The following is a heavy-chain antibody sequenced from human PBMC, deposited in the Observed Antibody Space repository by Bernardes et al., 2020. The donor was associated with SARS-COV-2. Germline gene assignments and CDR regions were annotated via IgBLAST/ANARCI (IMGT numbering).Heavy chain of an antibody. D-gene: IGHD2-21*01. J-gene: IGHJ4*02. CDR2: IIPFVGIG. CDR1: GGAFSSYP. V-gene: IGHV1-69*04. Sequence: SVKVSCKASGGAFSSYPISWLRQAPGQGLEWLGRIIPFVGIGDYTQKFQGRMTITADKSTATAYMELHSLRSEDTALYYCARDPGLIQYWGQGTSIIVSS. CDR3: ARDPGLIQY.